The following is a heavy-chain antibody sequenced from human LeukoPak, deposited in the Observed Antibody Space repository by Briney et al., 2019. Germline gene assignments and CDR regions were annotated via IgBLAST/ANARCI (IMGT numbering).Heavy chain of an antibody. CDR1: GFTFSDRW. CDR3: ARSDRGPEY. D-gene: IGHD6-25*01. J-gene: IGHJ4*02. V-gene: IGHV3-7*01. CDR2: INRDGSEK. Sequence: PGGSLRLSCSASGFTFSDRWMNWVRQAPGKGLEWVAIINRDGSEKHYVDSVKGRFTISRDNAKNSLYLQMNSLRAEDTAVYYCARSDRGPEYWGQGTLVPVSS.